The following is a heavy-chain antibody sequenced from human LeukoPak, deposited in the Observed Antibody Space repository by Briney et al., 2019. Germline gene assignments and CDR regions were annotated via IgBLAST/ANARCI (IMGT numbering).Heavy chain of an antibody. J-gene: IGHJ3*02. Sequence: GESLKVSCKASGNSITTYWIGWVRQKPGKGLEWMGLIYPGDSDTKYSPSFQGQVTISADKSISTAYLQWSSLKASDTAMYYCATYFAGAETFDIWGQGTMVTVSS. CDR2: IYPGDSDT. V-gene: IGHV5-51*01. CDR1: GNSITTYW. CDR3: ATYFAGAETFDI. D-gene: IGHD3-16*01.